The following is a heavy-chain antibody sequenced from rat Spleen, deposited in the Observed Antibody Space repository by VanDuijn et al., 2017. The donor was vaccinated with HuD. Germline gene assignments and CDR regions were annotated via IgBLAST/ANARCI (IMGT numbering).Heavy chain of an antibody. CDR3: VREDRGVDY. CDR2: INKDSRII. D-gene: IGHD4-3*01. V-gene: IGHV4-2*01. J-gene: IGHJ2*01. Sequence: EVQLVESGGGLVQPGRSLKLSCVASGFTFNKYWMGWVRQAPGKGLEWIGEINKDSRIIKYSPSLKDKLTISRDNAQNTLYLQMDKLGSEDTAIYYCVREDRGVDYWGQGVMVTVSS. CDR1: GFTFNKYW.